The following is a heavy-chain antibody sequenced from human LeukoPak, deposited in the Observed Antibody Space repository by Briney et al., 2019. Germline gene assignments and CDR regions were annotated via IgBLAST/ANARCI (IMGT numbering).Heavy chain of an antibody. Sequence: GGSLRLSCAASGFTFSTAWMCWVRQAPGKGLEWVGRIKSKTDGGTTEYAAPVKGRFTISRDDSKTTVYLQMNSLKTEDTAVYYRSTAGYCSGGDCYSFDYWGQGIRVTLSS. CDR3: STAGYCSGGDCYSFDY. V-gene: IGHV3-15*01. CDR1: GFTFSTAW. J-gene: IGHJ4*02. D-gene: IGHD2-15*01. CDR2: IKSKTDGGTT.